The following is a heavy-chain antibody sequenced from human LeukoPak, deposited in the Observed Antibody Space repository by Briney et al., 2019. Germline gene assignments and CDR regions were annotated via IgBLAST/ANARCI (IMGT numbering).Heavy chain of an antibody. CDR2: INHSGST. Sequence: PSETLSLTCAVYGGSFSGYYWSWIRQPPGKGLEWLGEINHSGSTNYNPSLKSRVTISVDTSKNQFSLKLSSVTAADTAVYYCARGRTNYYDSSDLDYWGQGTLVTVSS. V-gene: IGHV4-34*01. J-gene: IGHJ4*02. D-gene: IGHD3-22*01. CDR1: GGSFSGYY. CDR3: ARGRTNYYDSSDLDY.